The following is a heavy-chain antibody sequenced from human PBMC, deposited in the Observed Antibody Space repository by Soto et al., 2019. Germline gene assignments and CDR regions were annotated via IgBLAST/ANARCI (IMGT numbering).Heavy chain of an antibody. CDR1: GFTFSYYA. J-gene: IGHJ6*02. CDR3: ARATTTAAFAAMDV. Sequence: QVQLVESGGGLVQPGRSLRLSCAASGFTFSYYALNWVRQAPGKGLEWVAVISYDGDNKYIAESVKGRFTIFRDNSMYTVSLQMNSRRAEDTARYFCARATTTAAFAAMDVWGQGTTFTISS. CDR2: ISYDGDNK. V-gene: IGHV3-30-3*01. D-gene: IGHD2-2*01.